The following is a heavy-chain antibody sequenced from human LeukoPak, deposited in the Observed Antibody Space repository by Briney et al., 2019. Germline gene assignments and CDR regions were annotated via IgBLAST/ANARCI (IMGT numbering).Heavy chain of an antibody. CDR2: IIPILGIA. Sequence: SVKVSCKASGGTFSSYAISWVRQAPGQGLEWMGRIIPILGIANYAQKFQGRVTITTDESTSTAYMELSSLRSEDTAVYYCAREGGYNKVIYWGQGTLVTVSS. J-gene: IGHJ4*02. CDR1: GGTFSSYA. V-gene: IGHV1-69*04. CDR3: AREGGYNKVIY. D-gene: IGHD5-24*01.